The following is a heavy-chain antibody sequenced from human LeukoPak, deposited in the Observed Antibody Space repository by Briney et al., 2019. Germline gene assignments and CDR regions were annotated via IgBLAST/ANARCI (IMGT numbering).Heavy chain of an antibody. CDR1: GGSISSSNYY. CDR2: IYYSGST. J-gene: IGHJ4*02. V-gene: IGHV4-39*01. Sequence: PSETLSLTCTVSGGSISSSNYYWGWIRQPPGKGLEWIGSIYYSGSTYYNPSLKSRVTISVDTSKNQFSLKLTSVTAADTAVFYCARLGYGHDHKFEYWGQGTLVTVSS. D-gene: IGHD5-18*01. CDR3: ARLGYGHDHKFEY.